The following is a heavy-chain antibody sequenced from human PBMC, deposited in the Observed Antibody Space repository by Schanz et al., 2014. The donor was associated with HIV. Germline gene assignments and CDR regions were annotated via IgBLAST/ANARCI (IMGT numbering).Heavy chain of an antibody. CDR1: GFTFDNYG. CDR3: ARDLHDYGDARTDY. Sequence: QGQLVESGGGVVQPGRSLRLSCVASGFTFDNYGMHWVRQAPGKGLEWVAVMSYDGIRKNYADSVNGRFTISRDNAKNSLHLQMSRLGAEDTAVYYCARDLHDYGDARTDYWGQGILVTVSS. V-gene: IGHV3-33*05. J-gene: IGHJ4*02. D-gene: IGHD4-17*01. CDR2: MSYDGIRK.